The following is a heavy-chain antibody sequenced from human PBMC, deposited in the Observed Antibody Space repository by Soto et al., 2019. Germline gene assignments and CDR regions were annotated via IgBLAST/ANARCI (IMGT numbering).Heavy chain of an antibody. Sequence: QVQLVESGGGVVQPGGSLRLSCSGSGFIFSGYGMHWVRQPPGKGLEWVAVISYDGRRKYYEDSVKGRFTVSRDNSQNTVYLEMNSLRVEDSAIYYCAKGILRDQLDWGMDVWGQGTTVTVSS. CDR1: GFIFSGYG. CDR3: AKGILRDQLDWGMDV. V-gene: IGHV3-30*18. CDR2: ISYDGRRK. J-gene: IGHJ6*02. D-gene: IGHD3-9*01.